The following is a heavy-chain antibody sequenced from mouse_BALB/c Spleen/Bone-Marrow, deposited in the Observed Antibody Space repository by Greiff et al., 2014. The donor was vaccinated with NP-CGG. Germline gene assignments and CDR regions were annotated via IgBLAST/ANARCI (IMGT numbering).Heavy chain of an antibody. V-gene: IGHV1S29*02. Sequence: VHLKESGPELVKPGASVKISCKASGYTFTDYNMHWVKQSHGKSLEWIVYIYPHNGGNGYNQKFKYKATLTVDSSSSTAYMELRSLTSEDSAVYYCARSRGTTATTYYFDYWGQGTTLTVSS. CDR3: ARSRGTTATTYYFDY. CDR2: IYPHNGGN. D-gene: IGHD1-2*01. CDR1: GYTFTDYN. J-gene: IGHJ2*01.